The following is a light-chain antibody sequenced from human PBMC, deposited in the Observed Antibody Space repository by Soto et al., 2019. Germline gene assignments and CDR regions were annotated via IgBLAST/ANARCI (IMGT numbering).Light chain of an antibody. J-gene: IGLJ3*02. CDR3: ASYTSSSTLV. Sequence: QSALTQPASVSGSPGQSITISCTGTSSDVGGYNFVSWYQQYPGKAPKLMIYEVINRPSGVSNRFSGSKSGNTASLTISELQAEDEADYYCASYTSSSTLVFGGGTKLTVL. CDR2: EVI. CDR1: SSDVGGYNF. V-gene: IGLV2-14*01.